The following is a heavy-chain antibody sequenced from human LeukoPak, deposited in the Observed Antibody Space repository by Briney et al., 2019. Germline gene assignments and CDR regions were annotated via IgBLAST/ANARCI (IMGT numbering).Heavy chain of an antibody. CDR2: ISSSSSYI. V-gene: IGHV3-21*01. CDR1: GFTFSSYS. Sequence: GGSLRLSCVASGFTFSSYSMNWVRQAPGKGLEWVSSISSSSSYIYYADSVKGRFTISRDNAKNSLYLQMNSLRAEDKAVYYCAREGYDILTGDAFDIWGQGTMVTVSS. CDR3: AREGYDILTGDAFDI. J-gene: IGHJ3*02. D-gene: IGHD3-9*01.